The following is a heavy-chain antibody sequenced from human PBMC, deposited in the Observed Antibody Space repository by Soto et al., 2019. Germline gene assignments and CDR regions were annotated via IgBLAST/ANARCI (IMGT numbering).Heavy chain of an antibody. CDR2: IYYSGST. Sequence: LYRNCADSGGRISSDNYYLSWIRQPPGKGLEWIGYIYYSGSTYYNPSLKSRVTISVDTSKNQFSLKLSSVTAADTAVYYCARVIVGATGYYGMDVWGQGTTVTVSS. CDR3: ARVIVGATGYYGMDV. V-gene: IGHV4-30-4*01. J-gene: IGHJ6*02. CDR1: GGRISSDNYY. D-gene: IGHD1-26*01.